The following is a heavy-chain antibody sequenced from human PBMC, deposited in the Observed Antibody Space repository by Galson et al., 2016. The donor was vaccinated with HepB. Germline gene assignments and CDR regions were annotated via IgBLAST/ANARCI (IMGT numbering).Heavy chain of an antibody. CDR1: GFTFHTYA. J-gene: IGHJ4*02. V-gene: IGHV3-30-3*01. CDR2: ISFDGSTK. Sequence: SLRLSCAASGFTFHTYAIYWVRQAPGKGLEWVAGISFDGSTKHYADSVKGRFTVSRDNAKSTLSLQMINLRPEDTAVYFCARGGGKYVYYFDYWGQGTLVTVSS. CDR3: ARGGGKYVYYFDY. D-gene: IGHD3-16*01.